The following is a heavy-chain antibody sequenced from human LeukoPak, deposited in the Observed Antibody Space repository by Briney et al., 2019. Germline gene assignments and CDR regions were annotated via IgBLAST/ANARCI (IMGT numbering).Heavy chain of an antibody. V-gene: IGHV5-51*01. CDR2: IYPGDSDT. Sequence: GESLKISCKGSGYSFTSYWISWVRQMPGKGLEWMGIIYPGDSDTRYSPSFQGQVTISADKSISTAYLQWSSLKASDTAMYYCARLGWELFRYFQHWGQGTLVTVSS. CDR1: GYSFTSYW. CDR3: ARLGWELFRYFQH. D-gene: IGHD1-26*01. J-gene: IGHJ1*01.